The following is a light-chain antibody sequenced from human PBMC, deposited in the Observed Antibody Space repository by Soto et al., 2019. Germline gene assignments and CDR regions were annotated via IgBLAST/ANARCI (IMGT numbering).Light chain of an antibody. V-gene: IGKV3-20*01. CDR3: QQYGSSPIT. CDR2: GAS. Sequence: EIVLTQSPCTLSLSPGERATLSCRASQSVNNNLAWYQQKPGQAPRLLIHGASSRATGIPDRFSGSGSGTDFTLTISRLEPEDFAVYYRQQYGSSPITFGQGTRLEIK. J-gene: IGKJ5*01. CDR1: QSVNNN.